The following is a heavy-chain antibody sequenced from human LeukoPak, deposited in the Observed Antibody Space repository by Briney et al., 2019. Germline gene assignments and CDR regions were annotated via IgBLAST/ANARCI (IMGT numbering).Heavy chain of an antibody. Sequence: SGGSLRLSCAASGFTFNTYWMHWVRQAPGEGLVWVSRINSDGSSTDYADSVKGRFTISRDNAKNTLYLQMNSLRAEDTAVYYCVTSSWYGGHFDYWGQGTLVTVSS. J-gene: IGHJ4*02. CDR1: GFTFNTYW. CDR3: VTSSWYGGHFDY. V-gene: IGHV3-74*01. D-gene: IGHD6-13*01. CDR2: INSDGSST.